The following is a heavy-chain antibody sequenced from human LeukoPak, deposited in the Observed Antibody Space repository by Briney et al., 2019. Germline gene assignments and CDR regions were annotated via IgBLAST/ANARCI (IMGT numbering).Heavy chain of an antibody. Sequence: GASVKVSCKASGYTFTSYGISWVRQAPGQGLEWMGWISAYNGNTNYAQKLQGRVTMTTDTSTSTAYMELRSLRSDDTAVYYCARDPPGFTVTTFPNWFDPWGQGTLVTVSS. CDR3: ARDPPGFTVTTFPNWFDP. CDR1: GYTFTSYG. J-gene: IGHJ5*02. CDR2: ISAYNGNT. D-gene: IGHD4-17*01. V-gene: IGHV1-18*01.